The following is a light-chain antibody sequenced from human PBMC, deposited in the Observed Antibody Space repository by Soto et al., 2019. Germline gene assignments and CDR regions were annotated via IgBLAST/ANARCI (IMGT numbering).Light chain of an antibody. CDR1: SSDVGGYNY. V-gene: IGLV2-14*01. CDR3: SSYTSSSIYV. J-gene: IGLJ1*01. CDR2: DVS. Sequence: ALTQPASVSGSPGQSITISCTGTSSDVGGYNYVSWYQQLPGKAPKLMIYDVSDRPSGVSNRFSGSKSGNTASLTISGLQAEDEADYYCSSYTSSSIYVLGNGTKVTVL.